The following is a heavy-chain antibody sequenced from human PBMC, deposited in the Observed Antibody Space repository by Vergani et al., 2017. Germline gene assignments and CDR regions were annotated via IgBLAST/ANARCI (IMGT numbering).Heavy chain of an antibody. CDR1: GFTFSSYS. V-gene: IGHV3-21*01. D-gene: IGHD4-11*01. CDR3: AREMSNEGFDY. Sequence: VQLQESGGGLVKPGGSLRLSCAASGFTFSSYSMNWVRQAPGKGLEWVSSISSSSSYIYYADSVKGRFTISRDNAKNSLFLQMSSLKVEDSGVYYCAREMSNEGFDYWGQGTRVTVS. CDR2: ISSSSSYI. J-gene: IGHJ4*02.